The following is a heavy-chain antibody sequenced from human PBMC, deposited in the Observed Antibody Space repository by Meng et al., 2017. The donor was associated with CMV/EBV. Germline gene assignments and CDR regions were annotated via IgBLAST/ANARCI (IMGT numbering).Heavy chain of an antibody. CDR3: ARMPRDGYNYIDY. J-gene: IGHJ4*02. CDR2: IIPIFGTA. Sequence: QVLEGQVGGEVKKAWSLVKVSCKGSGGPFSSYAISRVRQAPGQGLEWMGGIIPIFGTANYAQRFQGRVTITADESTSTAYMELSSLRSEDTAVYYCARMPRDGYNYIDYWGQGTLVTVSS. CDR1: GGPFSSYA. D-gene: IGHD5-24*01. V-gene: IGHV1-69*01.